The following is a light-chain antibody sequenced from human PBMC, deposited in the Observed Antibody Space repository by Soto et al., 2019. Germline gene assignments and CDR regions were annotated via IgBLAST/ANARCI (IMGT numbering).Light chain of an antibody. CDR1: QSVGNS. V-gene: IGKV3-15*01. CDR2: DTY. J-gene: IGKJ5*01. Sequence: EIVMTQSPATLSLSPGERATLSCRASQSVGNSLAWYQLKPGQPPRLLIFDTYSGATGTPARFRGSGSGTDFTLTVSRLEPEDFAMYYCQQYHWAPDTFGQGTRLEIK. CDR3: QQYHWAPDT.